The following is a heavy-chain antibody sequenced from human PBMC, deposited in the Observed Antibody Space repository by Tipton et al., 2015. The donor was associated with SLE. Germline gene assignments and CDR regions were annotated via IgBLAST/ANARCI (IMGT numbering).Heavy chain of an antibody. V-gene: IGHV1-69*01. CDR3: ALTVTTDYYGIDV. CDR2: IIPIFGTV. J-gene: IGHJ6*02. Sequence: QLVQSGAEVKKPGSSVKVSCKDSGGTYSSYAISWVRQAPGQGLEWMGGIIPIFGTVNYAQKFQGRVTITADESTRTAYMELSILRSDDTAVYYCALTVTTDYYGIDVWGQGTTVTVSS. CDR1: GGTYSSYA. D-gene: IGHD4-17*01.